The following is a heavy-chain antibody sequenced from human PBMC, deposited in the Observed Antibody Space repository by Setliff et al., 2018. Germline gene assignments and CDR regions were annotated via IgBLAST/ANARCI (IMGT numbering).Heavy chain of an antibody. D-gene: IGHD4-4*01. CDR1: GGTFSSYA. CDR2: IIPIFGST. J-gene: IGHJ4*02. V-gene: IGHV1-69*04. Sequence: SVKVSCKASGGTFSSYAISWVRQAPGQGLEWMGRIIPIFGSTSYAQKFQGRVTMTRDTSTSTVYMELSSLRSEDTAVYYCAKSGDYSNRGHFDCWGQGTLVTVSS. CDR3: AKSGDYSNRGHFDC.